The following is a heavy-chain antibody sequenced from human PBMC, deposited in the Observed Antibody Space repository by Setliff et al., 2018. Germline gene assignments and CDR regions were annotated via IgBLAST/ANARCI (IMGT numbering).Heavy chain of an antibody. CDR3: ARGISFHLEWLL. D-gene: IGHD3-3*01. V-gene: IGHV4-59*11. CDR1: GGSISSHY. Sequence: SETLSLTCTVSGGSISSHYWSWIRQPPGKGLEWIGYIFYIRSTNYNPSLKSRVTISVDRSKNQFSLKLSSVTAADTAVYYCARGISFHLEWLLWGQGTLVTVSS. CDR2: IFYIRST. J-gene: IGHJ4*02.